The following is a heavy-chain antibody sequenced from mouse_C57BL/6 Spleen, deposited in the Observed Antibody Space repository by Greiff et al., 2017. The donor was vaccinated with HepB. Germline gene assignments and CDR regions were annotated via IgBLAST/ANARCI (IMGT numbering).Heavy chain of an antibody. CDR1: GYTFTSYW. CDR2: IDPSDSET. CDR3: AIPGGLRRNYAMDY. D-gene: IGHD2-4*01. J-gene: IGHJ4*01. Sequence: VQLQQPGAELVRPGSSVKLSCKASGYTFTSYWMHWVKQRPIQGLEWIGNIDPSDSETHYNQKFKDKATLTVDKSSSTAYMQLSSLTSEDSAVYYWAIPGGLRRNYAMDYWGQGTSVTVSS. V-gene: IGHV1-52*01.